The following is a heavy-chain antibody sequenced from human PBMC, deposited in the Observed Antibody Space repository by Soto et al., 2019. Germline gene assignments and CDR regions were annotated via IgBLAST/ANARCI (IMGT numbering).Heavy chain of an antibody. CDR2: ISGIGGST. CDR1: GFTFSSYA. J-gene: IGHJ4*02. V-gene: IGHV3-23*01. Sequence: EVQLLESGGGLVQPGGSLRLSCAASGFTFSSYAMHWVRQAPGKGLEWVSAISGIGGSTYYADSVKGRFTISRDNSKNTLYLQMNSLRAEDTALYHCARASNALWGGYQGDYWGQGTLVTVSS. D-gene: IGHD3-3*01. CDR3: ARASNALWGGYQGDY.